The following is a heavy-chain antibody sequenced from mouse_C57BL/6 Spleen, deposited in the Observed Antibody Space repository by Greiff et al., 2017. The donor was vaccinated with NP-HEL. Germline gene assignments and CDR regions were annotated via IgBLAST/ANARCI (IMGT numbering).Heavy chain of an antibody. J-gene: IGHJ3*01. D-gene: IGHD1-1*01. Sequence: DVKLQESGAELVRPGASVKLSCTASGFNIKDDYMHWVKQRPEQGLEWIGWIDPENGDTEYASKFQGKATITADTSSNTAYLQLSSLTSEDTAVYYCTRYYGSSYLAWFAYWGQGTLVTVSA. V-gene: IGHV14-4*01. CDR1: GFNIKDDY. CDR3: TRYYGSSYLAWFAY. CDR2: IDPENGDT.